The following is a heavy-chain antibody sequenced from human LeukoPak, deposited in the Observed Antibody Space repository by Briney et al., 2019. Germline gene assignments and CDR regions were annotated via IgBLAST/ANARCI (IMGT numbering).Heavy chain of an antibody. V-gene: IGHV5-51*01. D-gene: IGHD3-16*02. CDR2: IYPGDSDT. CDR1: GYSFTSYW. Sequence: PGESLKISCKGSGYSFTSYWIGWVRQMPGKGLEWMGIIYPGDSDTRYSPSFQGQVTFSADKSISSAYLQWSSLKAPHTAMYYCARYRSWPYYFDYWGQGTPVTVSS. CDR3: ARYRSWPYYFDY. J-gene: IGHJ4*02.